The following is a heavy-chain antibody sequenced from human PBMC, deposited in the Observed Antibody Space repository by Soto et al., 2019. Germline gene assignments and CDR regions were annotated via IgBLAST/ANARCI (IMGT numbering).Heavy chain of an antibody. Sequence: SETLSLTCTVSGASISRYYWSWIRQSPGKGLEWIGYLYNTGSTIYNPSLKSRVTISVDTSKNQFSLKLSSVTAADTAVYYCARDRVDCSGGSCWRSVEDTWGQGTLVTVSS. CDR3: ARDRVDCSGGSCWRSVEDT. CDR2: LYNTGST. J-gene: IGHJ5*02. CDR1: GASISRYY. D-gene: IGHD2-15*01. V-gene: IGHV4-4*08.